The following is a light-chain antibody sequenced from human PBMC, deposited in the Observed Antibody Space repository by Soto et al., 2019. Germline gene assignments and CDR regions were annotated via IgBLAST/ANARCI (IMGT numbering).Light chain of an antibody. CDR2: DVS. J-gene: IGLJ1*01. CDR3: SSYTSSRTLYV. V-gene: IGLV2-14*01. Sequence: QSALTQPASVSGSPGQSITISCTGTSSDVGDYNYVSWYQQYPGKAPKLMIYDVSNRPSGVSNRFSGSKSGNTASLTISGLEAEDEADYYCSSYTSSRTLYVFGTGTKLTVL. CDR1: SSDVGDYNY.